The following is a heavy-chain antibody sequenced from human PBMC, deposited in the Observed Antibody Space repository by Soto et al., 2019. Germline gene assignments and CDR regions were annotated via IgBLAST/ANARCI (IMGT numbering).Heavy chain of an antibody. V-gene: IGHV3-9*01. Sequence: EVQLVESGGGLVQPGRSLRLSCAASGFTFDDYAMHWVRQAPGKGLEWVSGISWNSGSRGYADSVRGRFTISRDNPKNSLYLQMNSLRAEDTALYYCAKDNYDSGTYYKYFDPWGQGTLVTVSS. J-gene: IGHJ5*02. CDR1: GFTFDDYA. D-gene: IGHD3-10*01. CDR3: AKDNYDSGTYYKYFDP. CDR2: ISWNSGSR.